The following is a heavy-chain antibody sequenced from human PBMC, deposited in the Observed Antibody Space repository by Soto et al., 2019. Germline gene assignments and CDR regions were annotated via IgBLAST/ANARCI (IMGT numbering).Heavy chain of an antibody. V-gene: IGHV3-7*01. CDR1: GFTFSSYW. Sequence: EVQLVESGGGLVQPGGSLRLSCAASGFTFSSYWMSWVRQAPGKGLEWVANIKQDGSEKYYVDSVKGRFTISRDNAKNSLYLHMNSMRAEDTAVYYCARDLEMDTRGGEYNWFAPWGQGTLVTVSS. CDR3: ARDLEMDTRGGEYNWFAP. J-gene: IGHJ5*02. D-gene: IGHD3-10*01. CDR2: IKQDGSEK.